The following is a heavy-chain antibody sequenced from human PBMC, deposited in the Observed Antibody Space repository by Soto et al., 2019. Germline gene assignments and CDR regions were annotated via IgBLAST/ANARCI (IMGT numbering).Heavy chain of an antibody. CDR2: ITGDGSNT. Sequence: VQLLESGGGLIQPGMSLRLSCEVSGFTFRNYAMSWVRQAPGKGLEWVSAITGDGSNTYYADSVKGRFTISRDNSKNTLYLQMDSLTAEDTADYYCTKGSRDSRPYYFDFWGQGTLVTVSS. CDR3: TKGSRDSRPYYFDF. J-gene: IGHJ4*02. V-gene: IGHV3-23*01. D-gene: IGHD3-3*01. CDR1: GFTFRNYA.